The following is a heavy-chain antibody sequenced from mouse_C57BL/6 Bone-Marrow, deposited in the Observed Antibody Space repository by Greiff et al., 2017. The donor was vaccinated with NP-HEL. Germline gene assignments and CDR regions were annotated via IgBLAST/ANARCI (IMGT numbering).Heavy chain of an antibody. V-gene: IGHV1-54*01. CDR1: GYAFTNYL. J-gene: IGHJ3*01. CDR2: INPGSGGT. Sequence: VQLQQSGAELVRPGTSVKVSCTASGYAFTNYLIEWVKQRPGQGLEWIGVINPGSGGTNYNEKFKGKATLTADKSSSTAYMQLSSLTSEDSAVYSCARWGCDAWFAYWGQGTRVTVSA. D-gene: IGHD3-3*01. CDR3: ARWGCDAWFAY.